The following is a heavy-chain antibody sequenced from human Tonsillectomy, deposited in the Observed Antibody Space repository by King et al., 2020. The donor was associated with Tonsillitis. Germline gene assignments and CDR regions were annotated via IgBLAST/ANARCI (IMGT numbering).Heavy chain of an antibody. CDR3: ARADSCHLDY. CDR1: GFTFSSYA. J-gene: IGHJ4*02. CDR2: ITYDGSNK. D-gene: IGHD2-2*01. V-gene: IGHV3-30-3*01. Sequence: VQLVESGGGVVQPGRSLRLSCAASGFTFSSYAMHWVRQAPGKGLEWVAVITYDGSNKYYADSVKGRFTISRDNSKNTLYLQMNSRRPEDTAVYHCARADSCHLDYWGQGTLVTVSS.